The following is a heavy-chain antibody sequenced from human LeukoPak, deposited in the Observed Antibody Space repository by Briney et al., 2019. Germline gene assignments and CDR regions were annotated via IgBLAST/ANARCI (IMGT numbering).Heavy chain of an antibody. J-gene: IGHJ5*02. CDR3: ARDWQTMPTRVNWFDP. CDR2: IIPIFGTA. CDR1: GGTFSSYA. D-gene: IGHD1/OR15-1a*01. V-gene: IGHV1-69*01. Sequence: EASVKVSCKASGGTFSSYAISWVRQAPGQGLEWMGGIIPIFGTANYAQKFQGRVTITADESTSTAHMELSSLRSEDTAVYYCARDWQTMPTRVNWFDPWGQGTLVTVSS.